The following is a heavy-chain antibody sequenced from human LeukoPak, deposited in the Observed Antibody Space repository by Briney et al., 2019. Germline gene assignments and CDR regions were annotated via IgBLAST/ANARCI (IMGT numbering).Heavy chain of an antibody. J-gene: IGHJ3*02. CDR1: GGAISSYY. CDR3: ARESNWNDPFDI. Sequence: ASETLSLTCTVSGGAISSYYWSWIRQPAGKGLEWIGRIYTSGSTNYNPSLKSRVTMSVDTSKNQFSLKLSSVTAADTAVYYCARESNWNDPFDIWGQGTMVTVSS. D-gene: IGHD1-1*01. CDR2: IYTSGST. V-gene: IGHV4-4*07.